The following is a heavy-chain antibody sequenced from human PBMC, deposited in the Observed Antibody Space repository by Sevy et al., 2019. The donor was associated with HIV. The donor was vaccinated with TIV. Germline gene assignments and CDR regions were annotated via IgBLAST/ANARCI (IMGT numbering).Heavy chain of an antibody. CDR1: GYTFTSYA. J-gene: IGHJ5*02. CDR3: ARGMVLGVIITLLDWFDP. D-gene: IGHD3-10*01. CDR2: INTNTGNP. Sequence: ASVKVSCKASGYTFTSYAMNWVRQASGQGLEWMGWINTNTGNPTYAQGFTGRFVFSLDTSVSTAYLQISSLKAEDTAVYYCARGMVLGVIITLLDWFDPWGQGTLVTVSS. V-gene: IGHV7-4-1*02.